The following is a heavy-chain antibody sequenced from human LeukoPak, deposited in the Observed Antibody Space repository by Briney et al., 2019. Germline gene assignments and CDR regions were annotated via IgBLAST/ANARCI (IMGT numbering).Heavy chain of an antibody. Sequence: GGSLRLSCAASGFTFSSYAMSWVRQAPGKGLEWVSAISGSGGSTYYADSVKGRFTISRDNSKNTLYLQMNSLRAEDTAVYYCAKDSSSTWFGGDSKWGQGTLVTVSS. J-gene: IGHJ4*02. CDR1: GFTFSSYA. CDR3: AKDSSSTWFGGDSK. V-gene: IGHV3-23*01. D-gene: IGHD3-10*01. CDR2: ISGSGGST.